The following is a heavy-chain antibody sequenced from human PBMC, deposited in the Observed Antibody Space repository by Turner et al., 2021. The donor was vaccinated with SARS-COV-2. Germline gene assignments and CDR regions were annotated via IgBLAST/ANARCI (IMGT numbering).Heavy chain of an antibody. V-gene: IGHV4-39*01. CDR1: GGSISSSCYY. CDR3: ASRLITMIVVVKDLSAFDI. J-gene: IGHJ3*02. Sequence: QLQLQESGPGLVKPSETLFLTCTVSGGSISSSCYYWGWIRQPPGKGLEWIGNIYYSGSTYYNPSLKSRVTISVDTSKNQFSLKLSSVTAADTAVYYCASRLITMIVVVKDLSAFDIWGQGTMVTVSS. D-gene: IGHD3-22*01. CDR2: IYYSGST.